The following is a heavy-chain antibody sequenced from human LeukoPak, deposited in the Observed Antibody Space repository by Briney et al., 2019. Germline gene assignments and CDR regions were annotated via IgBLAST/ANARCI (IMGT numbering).Heavy chain of an antibody. J-gene: IGHJ4*02. D-gene: IGHD3-3*01. CDR3: ASGFLEWLWAFDY. CDR1: GFTFSSHS. CDR2: ISSSSSYI. Sequence: GGSLRLSCAASGFTFSSHSMNWVRQAPGKGLEWVSSISSSSSYIYYADSVKGRFTISRDNAKNSLYLQMNSLRAEDTAVYYCASGFLEWLWAFDYWGQGTLVTVSS. V-gene: IGHV3-21*01.